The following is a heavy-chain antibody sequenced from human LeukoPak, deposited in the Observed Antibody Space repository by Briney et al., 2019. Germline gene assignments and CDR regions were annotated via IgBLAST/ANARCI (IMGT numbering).Heavy chain of an antibody. CDR1: GGSISSSSYY. J-gene: IGHJ4*02. CDR3: ARVPQKPEGCRGSVCPPDY. Sequence: PSETLSLTCTVSGGSISSSSYYWGWIRQPPGKGLEWIGSIYHSGSTYYNPSLKSRVTISVDTSKNQFSLKLSSVTAADTAVYYCARVPQKPEGCRGSVCPPDYWGQGTLVTVSS. CDR2: IYHSGST. V-gene: IGHV4-39*07. D-gene: IGHD5-24*01.